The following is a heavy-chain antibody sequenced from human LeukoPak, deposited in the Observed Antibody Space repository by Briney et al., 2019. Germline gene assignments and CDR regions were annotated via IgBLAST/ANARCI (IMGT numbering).Heavy chain of an antibody. Sequence: SETLSLTCSGSGFSISSYYWSWIRQPPGKGLEWIVFIYYGRSTNYNHSLKSRVNIAVDTSKTQFSLKLSSVTAADTAVYYGARGAPPPWGYEYYYYMDVWGKGTTVTVSS. V-gene: IGHV4-59*01. J-gene: IGHJ6*03. CDR3: ARGAPPPWGYEYYYYMDV. D-gene: IGHD3-16*01. CDR2: IYYGRST. CDR1: GFSISSYY.